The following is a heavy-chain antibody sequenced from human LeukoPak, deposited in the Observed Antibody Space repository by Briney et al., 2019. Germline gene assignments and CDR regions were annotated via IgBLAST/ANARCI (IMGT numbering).Heavy chain of an antibody. CDR1: GFTFSSYG. V-gene: IGHV3-30*18. D-gene: IGHD3-22*01. J-gene: IGHJ6*03. CDR3: AKDLGSGSPMDV. CDR2: ISYDGSNK. Sequence: GGSLRLSCAASGFTFSSYGMHWVRQAPRKGLEWVAVISYDGSNKYYADSVKGRFTISRDNSKNTLYLQMNSLRAEDTAVYYCAKDLGSGSPMDVWGKGTTVTVSS.